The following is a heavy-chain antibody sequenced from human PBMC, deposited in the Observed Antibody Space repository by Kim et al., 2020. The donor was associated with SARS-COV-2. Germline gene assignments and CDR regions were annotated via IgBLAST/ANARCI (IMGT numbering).Heavy chain of an antibody. D-gene: IGHD3-9*01. CDR2: ISPYNGNT. Sequence: ASVKVSCKASGYTFTSYGISWVRQAPGQGLEWMGWISPYNGNTNYAQKLQGRVTMTTDTSTSTAYMELRSLRSDDTAVYYCARETRYYDILTGYYMRALDFDYWGQGTLVTVSS. CDR1: GYTFTSYG. J-gene: IGHJ4*02. V-gene: IGHV1-18*01. CDR3: ARETRYYDILTGYYMRALDFDY.